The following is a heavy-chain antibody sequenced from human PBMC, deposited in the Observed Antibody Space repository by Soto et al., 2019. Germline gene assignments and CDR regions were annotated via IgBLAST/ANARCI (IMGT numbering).Heavy chain of an antibody. CDR3: ARDRYYYDSSGPGSDAFDI. V-gene: IGHV3-11*01. Sequence: GGSLRLSCAASGFTFSDYYMSWIRQAPGKGLEWVSYISSSGSTIYYADSVKGRFTISRDNAKNSLYLQMNSLRAEDTAVYYCARDRYYYDSSGPGSDAFDIWGQGTMVTVSS. CDR2: ISSSGSTI. J-gene: IGHJ3*02. D-gene: IGHD3-22*01. CDR1: GFTFSDYY.